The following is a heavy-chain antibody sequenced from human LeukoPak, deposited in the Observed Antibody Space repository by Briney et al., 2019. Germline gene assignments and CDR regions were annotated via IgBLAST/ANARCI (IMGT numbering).Heavy chain of an antibody. V-gene: IGHV1-69*05. D-gene: IGHD5-18*01. CDR1: GGTFSSYA. CDR3: ARGHSYGWDFDY. Sequence: SVKVSCKASGGTFSSYAISWVRQAPGQGLEWMGRIIPIFGTANYAQKFQGRVTITTDESTSTAYMELSSLRSEDTAVYYCARGHSYGWDFDYWGQGTLVAVSS. CDR2: IIPIFGTA. J-gene: IGHJ4*02.